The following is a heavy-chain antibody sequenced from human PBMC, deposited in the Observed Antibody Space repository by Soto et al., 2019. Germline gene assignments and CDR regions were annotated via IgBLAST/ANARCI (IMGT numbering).Heavy chain of an antibody. J-gene: IGHJ2*01. CDR1: GGTFSSYP. Sequence: QVHLVQSGAEVKKPGSSVKVSCKASGGTFSSYPISWVRQAPGQGLEWMGGNIPIFGTTNYAQKFQGRVTITADKSTSTAYMELSSLRSEDTAVYCCARDYYGGRGSYSWYFDLWGRGTLVTVSS. V-gene: IGHV1-69*06. CDR2: NIPIFGTT. D-gene: IGHD3-22*01. CDR3: ARDYYGGRGSYSWYFDL.